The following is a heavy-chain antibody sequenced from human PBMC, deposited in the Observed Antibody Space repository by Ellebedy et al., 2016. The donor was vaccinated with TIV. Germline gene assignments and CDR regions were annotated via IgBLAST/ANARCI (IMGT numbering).Heavy chain of an antibody. D-gene: IGHD2-21*02. V-gene: IGHV3-11*05. CDR3: PKGQRVVTAPFDY. CDR1: GLTFSDYY. Sequence: GESLKISCAASGLTFSDYYMSWVRQAPGKGLEWVSSISSTSDYTSSADSMEGRFTISRDNADNSMFLQMNSLRAEDTAVYYCPKGQRVVTAPFDYWGQGTLVTVSS. J-gene: IGHJ4*02. CDR2: ISSTSDYT.